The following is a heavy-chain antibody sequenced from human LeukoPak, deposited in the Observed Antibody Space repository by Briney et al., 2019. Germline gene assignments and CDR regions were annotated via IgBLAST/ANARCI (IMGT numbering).Heavy chain of an antibody. CDR2: IWYDGSTK. V-gene: IGHV3-33*01. CDR1: GFSFSSYG. CDR3: ARSLRDSSGYYFDH. J-gene: IGHJ4*02. Sequence: PGGSLRLSCASSGFSFSSYGMHWVRQAPGKGLEWVAVIWYDGSTKYYADSVRGRFAISRDNSKNTLYLQMNTLRAEDTAVYYCARSLRDSSGYYFDHWGQGTLVTVSS. D-gene: IGHD3-22*01.